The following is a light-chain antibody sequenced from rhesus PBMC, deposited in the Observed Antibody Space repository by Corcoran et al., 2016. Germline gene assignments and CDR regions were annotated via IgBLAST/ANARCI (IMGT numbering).Light chain of an antibody. V-gene: IGKV1-22*01. CDR3: LQYSSSPLT. J-gene: IGKJ4*01. Sequence: DIQMTQSPSSLSASVGDTVTITCRASQSISSWLDWYQKKQGKAPKLLIYKASSLQSGVPSRFRGSGSETDFTLTISSLQPEDFATYYCLQYSSSPLTFGGGTKVEIK. CDR1: QSISSW. CDR2: KAS.